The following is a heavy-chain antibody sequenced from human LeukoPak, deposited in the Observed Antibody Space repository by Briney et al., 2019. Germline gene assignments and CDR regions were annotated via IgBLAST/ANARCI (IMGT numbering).Heavy chain of an antibody. D-gene: IGHD3-10*01. CDR3: ARSSYGSGSYYEYWFDP. CDR2: MNPNSGNT. V-gene: IGHV1-8*02. CDR1: GYTFTSYD. J-gene: IGHJ5*02. Sequence: ASVKVSCKASGYTFTSYDINWVRQATGQGLEWMGWMNPNSGNTGYAQKFQGRVTMTRNTSISTAYMELSSLRSGDTAVYYCARSSYGSGSYYEYWFDPWGQGTLVTVSS.